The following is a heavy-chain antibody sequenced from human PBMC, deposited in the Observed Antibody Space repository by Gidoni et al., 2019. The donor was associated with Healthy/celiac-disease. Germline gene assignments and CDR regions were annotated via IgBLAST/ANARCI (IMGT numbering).Heavy chain of an antibody. D-gene: IGHD1-1*01. V-gene: IGHV3-15*01. CDR3: TTDRLGWNDEGFAHYGMDV. J-gene: IGHJ6*02. CDR2: IKSKTDGGTT. CDR1: GLTFRTAW. Sequence: EVQLVESGGGLVKPGGSLRLSCAASGLTFRTAWLSWVRQAPGKGLEWVGRIKSKTDGGTTDYAAPVKGRFTISRDDSKNTLYLQMNSLKTEDTAVYYCTTDRLGWNDEGFAHYGMDVWGQGTTVTVSS.